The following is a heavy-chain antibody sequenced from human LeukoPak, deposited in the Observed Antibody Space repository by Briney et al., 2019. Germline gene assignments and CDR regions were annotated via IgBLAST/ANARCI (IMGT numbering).Heavy chain of an antibody. CDR1: GYTFTNYA. D-gene: IGHD3-10*01. CDR3: ARSGGSGSHYARYYYYYMDV. Sequence: ASVKVSCKASGYTFTNYAINWVRQAPGQGLEWMGWINTNTGNPTYAQGFTGRFVFSLDTSVSTAYLQISSLKAEDTAVYYCARSGGSGSHYARYYYYYMDVWGKGTTVTISS. CDR2: INTNTGNP. V-gene: IGHV7-4-1*02. J-gene: IGHJ6*03.